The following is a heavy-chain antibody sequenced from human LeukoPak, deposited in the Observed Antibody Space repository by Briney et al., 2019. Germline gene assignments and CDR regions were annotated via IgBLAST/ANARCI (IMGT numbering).Heavy chain of an antibody. CDR3: ARTVTEYYYYYYMDV. V-gene: IGHV1-8*03. J-gene: IGHJ6*03. CDR1: GYTFTSYG. D-gene: IGHD1-14*01. Sequence: ASVKVSCKASGYTFTSYGINWVRQATGQGLEWMGWMNPNSGNTGYAQKFQGRVTITRNTSISTAYMELSSLRSEDTAVYYCARTVTEYYYYYYMDVWGKGTTVTVSS. CDR2: MNPNSGNT.